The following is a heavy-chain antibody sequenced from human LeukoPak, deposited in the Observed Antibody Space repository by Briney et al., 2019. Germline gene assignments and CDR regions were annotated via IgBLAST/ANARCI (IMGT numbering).Heavy chain of an antibody. CDR2: ISGSGGNT. Sequence: PGGSLRLSCAASGFTFSGYAMSWVRQAPGKGLEWVSAISGSGGNTHYADSVKGRFTISRDNSKNTLYLQMSSLRAEDTAVYYCAKKRPGDTLASLDYWGQGSLVTVSS. CDR1: GFTFSGYA. V-gene: IGHV3-23*01. CDR3: AKKRPGDTLASLDY. J-gene: IGHJ4*02. D-gene: IGHD2-2*02.